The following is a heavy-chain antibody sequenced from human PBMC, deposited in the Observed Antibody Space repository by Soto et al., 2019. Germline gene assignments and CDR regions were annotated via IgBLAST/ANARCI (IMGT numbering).Heavy chain of an antibody. D-gene: IGHD7-27*01. Sequence: QVQLQQWGAGLLKPSETLSLTCAIYGGSFSGYYWTVIRQSPGKGLEWLGEISHTGSTHYNPSLKSRVTMSVDTAKTQFSLKMTSVTAADTAVYLCASSRSGRGEFYFYYMDVWGAGTPVTVSS. J-gene: IGHJ6*03. V-gene: IGHV4-34*01. CDR3: ASSRSGRGEFYFYYMDV. CDR1: GGSFSGYY. CDR2: ISHTGST.